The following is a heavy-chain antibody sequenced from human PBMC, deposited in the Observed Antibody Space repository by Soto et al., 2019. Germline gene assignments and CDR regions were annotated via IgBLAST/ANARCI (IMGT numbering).Heavy chain of an antibody. CDR1: GFTFSDYY. V-gene: IGHV3-11*01. CDR2: ISSSGSTI. Sequence: PGGSLRLSXAASGFTFSDYYMSWIRQAPGKGLEWVSYISSSGSTIYYADSVKGRFTISRDNAKNSLYLQMNSLRAEDTAVYYCARDRIAAKNAFDIWGQGTMVTVSS. J-gene: IGHJ3*02. D-gene: IGHD6-13*01. CDR3: ARDRIAAKNAFDI.